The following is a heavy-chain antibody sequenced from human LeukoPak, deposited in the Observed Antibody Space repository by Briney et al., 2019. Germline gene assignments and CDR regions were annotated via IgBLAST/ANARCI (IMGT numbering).Heavy chain of an antibody. CDR1: GFTFSSYG. Sequence: GGSLRLSCAASGFTFSSYGMHWVRQAPGKGLEWVAVISYDGSNKYYADSVKGRFTISRDNSKNTLYLQMNSLRAEDTAVYYCAKDGYCSSTSCFLPDYYNYGMDVWGQGTTVTVSS. J-gene: IGHJ6*02. V-gene: IGHV3-30*18. CDR3: AKDGYCSSTSCFLPDYYNYGMDV. CDR2: ISYDGSNK. D-gene: IGHD2-2*03.